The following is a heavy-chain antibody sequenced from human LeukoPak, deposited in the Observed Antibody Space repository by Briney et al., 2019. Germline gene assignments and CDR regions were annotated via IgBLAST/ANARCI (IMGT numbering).Heavy chain of an antibody. CDR1: GFTFSSYG. J-gene: IGHJ4*02. CDR2: IRYDGSNK. Sequence: PGGSLRLSCAASGFTFSSYGMHWVRQAPGKGLEWVAFIRYDGSNKYYADSVKGRFTISRDNSKNTLYLQMNSLRAEDTAVYYCAKGGSDSSSWTAFDYWGQGTLVTVSS. D-gene: IGHD6-13*01. CDR3: AKGGSDSSSWTAFDY. V-gene: IGHV3-30*02.